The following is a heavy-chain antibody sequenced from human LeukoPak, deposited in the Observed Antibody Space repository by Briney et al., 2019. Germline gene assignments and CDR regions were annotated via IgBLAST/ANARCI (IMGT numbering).Heavy chain of an antibody. V-gene: IGHV3-7*02. J-gene: IGHJ4*02. Sequence: PGGSLRLSCVASGFIFRHYWMSWVRQAPGKGLEWVANINHDGGDKNYVDSVKGRFTISRDNAKSSLYLQMNSLRVEDTAVYYCAITGGPTVTAFDLWGQGILVTVSS. CDR2: INHDGGDK. CDR3: AITGGPTVTAFDL. D-gene: IGHD4-17*01. CDR1: GFIFRHYW.